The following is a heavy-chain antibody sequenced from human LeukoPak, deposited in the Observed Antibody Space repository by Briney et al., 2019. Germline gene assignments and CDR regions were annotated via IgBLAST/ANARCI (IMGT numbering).Heavy chain of an antibody. D-gene: IGHD5-18*01. V-gene: IGHV3-53*01. CDR1: GFTVSTNA. CDR2: IYSGDNI. Sequence: PGGSLRLSCAASGFTVSTNAMSWVRQAPRKGLEWVSVIYSGDNIYYADSVKGRFTISIDNSKNTLYLQMNSLRAEDTAVYYCAREGDTAMVTNFDYWGQGTLVTVSS. CDR3: AREGDTAMVTNFDY. J-gene: IGHJ4*02.